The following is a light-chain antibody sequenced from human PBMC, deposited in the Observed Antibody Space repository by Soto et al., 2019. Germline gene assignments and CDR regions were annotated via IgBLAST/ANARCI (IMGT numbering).Light chain of an antibody. V-gene: IGKV1-5*03. CDR3: QHYDLYSPWT. CDR1: QSISTY. J-gene: IGKJ1*01. CDR2: KAS. Sequence: DIQMTQSPSTLSASVGDRVTITCRASQSISTYLAWYQQKPGKAPKLLIYKASILESGVPSRFXGSGSGTEFTRTITSLQPDDFATYHCQHYDLYSPWTFGQGTKVEIK.